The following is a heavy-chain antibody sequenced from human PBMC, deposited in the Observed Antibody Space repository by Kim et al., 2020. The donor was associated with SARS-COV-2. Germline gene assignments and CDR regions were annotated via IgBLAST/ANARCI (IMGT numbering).Heavy chain of an antibody. CDR3: AALDTVQVPGGI. V-gene: IGHV3-7*01. D-gene: IGHD3-10*01. Sequence: YEDSVTGRFTRSRDNAKNSLYLQMSSLRTEDTAIYYCAALDTVQVPGGIWGQGTLVTVSS. J-gene: IGHJ4*02.